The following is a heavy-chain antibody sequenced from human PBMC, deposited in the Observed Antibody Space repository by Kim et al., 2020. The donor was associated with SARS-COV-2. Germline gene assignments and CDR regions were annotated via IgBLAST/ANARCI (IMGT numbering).Heavy chain of an antibody. CDR1: GFTFSSYS. CDR2: ISSSSSYI. D-gene: IGHD3-16*01. J-gene: IGHJ4*02. Sequence: GGSLRLSCAASGFTFSSYSMNWVRQAPGKGLEWVSSISSSSSYIYYADSVKGRFTISRDNAKNSLYLQMNSLRAEDTAVYYCARDLLYGPYVWGSYSDWGQGTLVTVSS. V-gene: IGHV3-21*01. CDR3: ARDLLYGPYVWGSYSD.